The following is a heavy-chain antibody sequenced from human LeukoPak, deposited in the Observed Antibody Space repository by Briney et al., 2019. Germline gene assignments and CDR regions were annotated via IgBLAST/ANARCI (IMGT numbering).Heavy chain of an antibody. J-gene: IGHJ5*02. CDR3: AKDRDSGSGYYTWGLFDA. CDR2: ISYDGSNK. D-gene: IGHD3-10*01. CDR1: GFTFSSYA. V-gene: IGHV3-30-3*01. Sequence: GGSLRLSCAASGFTFSSYAMHWVRQAPGKGLEWVAVISYDGSNKYYADSIKGRFIISRDNSKNMLCLQMNSLRAEDTAVYYCAKDRDSGSGYYTWGLFDAWGQGTLVTVSS.